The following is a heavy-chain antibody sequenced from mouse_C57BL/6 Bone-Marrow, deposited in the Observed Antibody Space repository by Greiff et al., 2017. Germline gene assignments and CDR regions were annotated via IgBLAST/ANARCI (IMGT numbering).Heavy chain of an antibody. CDR1: GFNIKDDY. V-gene: IGHV14-4*01. CDR2: IDPENGDT. CDR3: TTRFSYAMDY. Sequence: EVKLVESGAELVRPGASVKLSCTASGFNIKDDYMHWVKQRPEQGLEWIGWIDPENGDTEYASKFQGKATITADTSSNTAYLQLSSLTSEDTAVYYCTTRFSYAMDYWGQGTSVTVSS. J-gene: IGHJ4*01.